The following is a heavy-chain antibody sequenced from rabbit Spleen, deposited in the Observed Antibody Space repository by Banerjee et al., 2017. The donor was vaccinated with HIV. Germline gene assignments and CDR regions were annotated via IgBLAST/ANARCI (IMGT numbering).Heavy chain of an antibody. CDR1: GFGFSNYY. Sequence: QLKESGGGLVQPGGSLKLSCKASGFGFSNYYMNWVRQAPGKGLEWIGYIDPVFGTTYYATWVSGRFTISSHNAQNTLYLQLNSLTAADTATYFCARDGAGGTYFNLWGPGTLVTVS. J-gene: IGHJ4*01. V-gene: IGHV1S7*01. CDR2: IDPVFGTT. D-gene: IGHD8-1*01. CDR3: ARDGAGGTYFNL.